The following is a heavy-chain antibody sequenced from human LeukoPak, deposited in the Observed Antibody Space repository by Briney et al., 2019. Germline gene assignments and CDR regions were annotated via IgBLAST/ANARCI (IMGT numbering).Heavy chain of an antibody. D-gene: IGHD3-9*01. V-gene: IGHV4-39*01. J-gene: IGHJ4*02. CDR1: GGSISSSSYY. CDR3: ARGRYFDWPLEGRVYFDS. CDR2: IYYSGST. Sequence: RPSETLSLTCTVSGGSISSSSYYWGWIRQPPGKGLEWIGSIYYSGSTYYNPSLKSRVTISVDTSKNQFSLKLSSVTAADTAVYYCARGRYFDWPLEGRVYFDSWGQGTLVTVSS.